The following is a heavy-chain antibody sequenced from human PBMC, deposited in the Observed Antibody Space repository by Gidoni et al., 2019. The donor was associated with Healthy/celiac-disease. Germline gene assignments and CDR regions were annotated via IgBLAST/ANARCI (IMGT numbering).Heavy chain of an antibody. CDR1: GGSFSGYY. V-gene: IGHV4-34*01. CDR3: ARGNLPVYCDSSGYYLE. CDR2: INHSGST. J-gene: IGHJ4*02. Sequence: QVQLQQWGAGLLKPSDTLSLTCAVYGGSFSGYYWSWIRQTPGKGLEWTGEINHSGSTNYNPSLKSRVTRSVDTSKNQVSLKLSSVTAADTAVYYCARGNLPVYCDSSGYYLEWGQGTLVTVSS. D-gene: IGHD3-22*01.